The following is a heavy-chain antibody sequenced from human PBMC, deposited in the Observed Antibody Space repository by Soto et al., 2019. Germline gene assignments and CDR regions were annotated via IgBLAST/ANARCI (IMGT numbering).Heavy chain of an antibody. CDR2: INHSGSS. J-gene: IGHJ4*01. Sequence: QVQLQQWGAGLLKPSETLSLTCAVYGESSGGYYWTWIRQPPGKGLEWIGEINHSGSSNYNPSLKSRVTMSLYTSRNQFFLKVRSVTAADTAVYYCARGPMVRGVIWGQGTLVTVSS. V-gene: IGHV4-34*01. D-gene: IGHD3-10*01. CDR3: ARGPMVRGVI. CDR1: GESSGGYY.